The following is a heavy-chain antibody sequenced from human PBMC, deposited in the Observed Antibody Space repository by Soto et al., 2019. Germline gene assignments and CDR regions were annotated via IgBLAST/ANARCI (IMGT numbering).Heavy chain of an antibody. J-gene: IGHJ5*02. V-gene: IGHV3-33*01. CDR1: GFTFNNFA. CDR3: ARDPITMVRGVIPSAGWFDP. CDR2: IWYDGSNK. Sequence: GGSLRLSCAASGFTFNNFAMHWVRQAPGKGLEWVALIWYDGSNKYYADSVKGRFTISRDNSKNTLYLQMNSLRAEDTAVYYCARDPITMVRGVIPSAGWFDPWGQGTLVTVSS. D-gene: IGHD3-10*01.